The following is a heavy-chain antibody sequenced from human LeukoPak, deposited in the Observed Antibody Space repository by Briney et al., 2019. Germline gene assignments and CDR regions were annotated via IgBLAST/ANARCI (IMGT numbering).Heavy chain of an antibody. Sequence: SQTLSLTCAISGDIVSSNSAAWSWIRQSPSRGLEWLGRTYYRSKWYNEYSVPVKSRITINPDTSKNQFSLQLSSVTPEDTAVYYCAREFVTMVRAYYFDYWGQGTLVTVSS. D-gene: IGHD3-10*01. J-gene: IGHJ4*02. CDR3: AREFVTMVRAYYFDY. V-gene: IGHV6-1*01. CDR2: TYYRSKWYN. CDR1: GDIVSSNSAA.